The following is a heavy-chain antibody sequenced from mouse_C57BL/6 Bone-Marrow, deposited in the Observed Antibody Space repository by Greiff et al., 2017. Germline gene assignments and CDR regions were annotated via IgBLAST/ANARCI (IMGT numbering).Heavy chain of an antibody. CDR3: ARSTVVSPAWFAY. Sequence: EVQLQESGGGLVQPGGSLSLSCAASGFTFTDYYMSWVRQPPGKALEWLGFIRNKANGYTTEYSASVKGRFTISRDNSQSILYLQMNALRAEDSATYYCARSTVVSPAWFAYWGQGTLVTVSA. J-gene: IGHJ3*01. CDR2: IRNKANGYTT. CDR1: GFTFTDYY. V-gene: IGHV7-3*01. D-gene: IGHD1-1*01.